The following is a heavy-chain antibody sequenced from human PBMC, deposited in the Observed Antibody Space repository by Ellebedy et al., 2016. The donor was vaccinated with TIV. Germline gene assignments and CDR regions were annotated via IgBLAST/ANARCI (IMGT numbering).Heavy chain of an antibody. CDR1: GDSISGSRYY. Sequence: MPSETLSLTCTVSGDSISGSRYYWGWIRQSPGKRLEWIGRISYSGRTYYNPSLKSRVTISVDTSKNQFSLKLSYVTAADTAVYYCARVRYYGSGSVLYNWFDPWGQGTLVTVSS. V-gene: IGHV4-39*01. CDR3: ARVRYYGSGSVLYNWFDP. CDR2: ISYSGRT. D-gene: IGHD3-10*01. J-gene: IGHJ5*02.